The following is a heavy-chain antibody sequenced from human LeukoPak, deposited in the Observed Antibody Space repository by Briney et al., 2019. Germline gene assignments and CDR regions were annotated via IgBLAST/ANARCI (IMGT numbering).Heavy chain of an antibody. V-gene: IGHV3-21*01. CDR3: SRGGRPSSHGLDD. D-gene: IGHD6-19*01. CDR2: ISSSSGNI. J-gene: IGHJ4*02. Sequence: PGGSLRLSCALSGFILSSYSMNWARQAPGKGLEWVSSISSSSGNIYYADSVKGRFTISRDNDQNSLYLKMNSLRAEDTAVYYCSRGGRPSSHGLDDWGQGTLVTVSS. CDR1: GFILSSYS.